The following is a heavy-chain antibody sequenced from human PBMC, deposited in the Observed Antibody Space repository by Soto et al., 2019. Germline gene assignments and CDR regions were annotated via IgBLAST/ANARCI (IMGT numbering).Heavy chain of an antibody. CDR2: ISGSGGST. Sequence: EVQLLESGGGLVQPGGSLRLSCAASGFTFSSYAMSWVRQAPGKGLEWVSAISGSGGSTYYADSVKGRFTISRDNSKNTLYLQMNSLRAEDTAVYYCAKHPEDIVVVPAANYYYYMDVWGKGTTVTVSS. CDR1: GFTFSSYA. CDR3: AKHPEDIVVVPAANYYYYMDV. D-gene: IGHD2-2*01. J-gene: IGHJ6*03. V-gene: IGHV3-23*01.